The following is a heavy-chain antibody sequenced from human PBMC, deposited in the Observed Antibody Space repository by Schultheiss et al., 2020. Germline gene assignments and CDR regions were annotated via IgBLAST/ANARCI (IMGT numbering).Heavy chain of an antibody. V-gene: IGHV4-59*08. CDR2: IYYSGST. J-gene: IGHJ5*02. CDR3: ARHVLGRNWFDP. Sequence: GSLRLSCTVSGGSISSYYWSWIRQPPGKGLEWIGYIYYSGSTYYNPSLKSRVTISVDTSKNQFSLKLSSVTAADTAVYYCARHVLGRNWFDPWGQGTLVTVSS. CDR1: GGSISSYY. D-gene: IGHD3-16*01.